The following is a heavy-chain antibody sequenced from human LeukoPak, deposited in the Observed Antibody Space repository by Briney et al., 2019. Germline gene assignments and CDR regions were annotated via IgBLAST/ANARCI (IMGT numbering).Heavy chain of an antibody. Sequence: GGSLRLPCAASGFTFSSYWMSWVRQAPGKGLEWVANIKQDGSEKYYVDSVKGRFTISRDNAKNSLYLQMNSLRAEDTAVYYCARDLHYYGSGSYYNFGGQGTLVTVSS. CDR1: GFTFSSYW. J-gene: IGHJ4*02. CDR3: ARDLHYYGSGSYYNF. D-gene: IGHD3-10*01. V-gene: IGHV3-7*01. CDR2: IKQDGSEK.